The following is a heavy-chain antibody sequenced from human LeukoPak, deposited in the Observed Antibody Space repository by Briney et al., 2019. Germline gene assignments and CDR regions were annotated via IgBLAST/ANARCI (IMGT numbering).Heavy chain of an antibody. V-gene: IGHV1-8*01. D-gene: IGHD4-11*01. Sequence: ASVKVSCKASGYTFTSYDINWVRQATGQGLEWMGWMNPNSGNTGYAQKFQGRVTMTRNTSISTAYMELSRLRSEDTPVYYCARGGDSEGYFDYWGQGTLVSVFS. J-gene: IGHJ4*02. CDR1: GYTFTSYD. CDR2: MNPNSGNT. CDR3: ARGGDSEGYFDY.